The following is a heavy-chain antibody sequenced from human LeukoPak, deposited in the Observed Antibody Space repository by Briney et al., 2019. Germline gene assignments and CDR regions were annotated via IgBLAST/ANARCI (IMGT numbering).Heavy chain of an antibody. CDR2: IRYDGSNK. CDR1: GFTFSSYG. V-gene: IGHV3-30*02. D-gene: IGHD3-16*02. J-gene: IGHJ4*02. CDR3: AKDSRWGSYPDYFDY. Sequence: GGSLRLSCAASGFTFSSYGMHWVRQAPGKGLEWVAFIRYDGSNKYYADSVKGRFTISRDNSKNTLYLQMNSLRAEDTAVYYCAKDSRWGSYPDYFDYWGQGTLVTVSS.